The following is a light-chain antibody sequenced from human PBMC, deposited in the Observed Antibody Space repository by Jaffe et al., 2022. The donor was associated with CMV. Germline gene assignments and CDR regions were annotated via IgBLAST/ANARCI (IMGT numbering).Light chain of an antibody. CDR2: AAS. CDR1: QGISNT. Sequence: DIQMTQSPSSLSASVGDRVVITCRASQGISNTLAWYQQRPGKAPKLLLYAASRLQSGVPSRFSGTGSGTNYTLTISSLQPEDFATYYCQHYYNTPRTFGQGTKVEVK. CDR3: QHYYNTPRT. V-gene: IGKV1-NL1*01. J-gene: IGKJ1*01.